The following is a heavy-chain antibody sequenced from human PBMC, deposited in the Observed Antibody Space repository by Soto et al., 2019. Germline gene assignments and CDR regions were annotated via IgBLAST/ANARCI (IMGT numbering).Heavy chain of an antibody. J-gene: IGHJ1*01. V-gene: IGHV3-23*01. D-gene: IGHD2-8*02. CDR2: IGGTRSGT. CDR1: GFTFSDYV. Sequence: GGSLRLSCVASGFTFSDYVMSWVRQAPGKGLEWVSTIGGTRSGTYYADSVKGRFTVSRDNSANTVSLQMESLRAEDTAIYYCARDRNAGGCLPEYSHHWGQGNLVTVSS. CDR3: ARDRNAGGCLPEYSHH.